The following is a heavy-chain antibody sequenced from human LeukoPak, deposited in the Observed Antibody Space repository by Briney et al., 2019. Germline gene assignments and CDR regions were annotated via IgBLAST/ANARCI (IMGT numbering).Heavy chain of an antibody. D-gene: IGHD3-3*01. CDR2: ISSSSSYI. Sequence: GGSLRLSCAASGFTFSSYSMNWVRQAPGKGLEWVSSISSSSSYIYYADSVKGRFTISRDNAKNSLYLQMNSLRAEDTAVYYCARGPMSYDFWSGYSRSYYYYYGMDVWGQGTTVTVSS. V-gene: IGHV3-21*01. J-gene: IGHJ6*02. CDR3: ARGPMSYDFWSGYSRSYYYYYGMDV. CDR1: GFTFSSYS.